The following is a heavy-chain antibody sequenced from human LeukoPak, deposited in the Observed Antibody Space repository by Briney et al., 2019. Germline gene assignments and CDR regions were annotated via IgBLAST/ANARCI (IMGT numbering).Heavy chain of an antibody. D-gene: IGHD6-19*01. CDR1: GFTFSSYG. Sequence: GGSLRLSCAASGFTFSSYGMHWVRQAPGKGLEWVAFIRYDGSNKYYADSVKGRFTISRDNSKNTLYLQMNSLRAEDTAVYYCXXXGRVXGWYVYWGQGTLVTVSS. CDR2: IRYDGSNK. J-gene: IGHJ4*02. CDR3: XXXGRVXGWYVY. V-gene: IGHV3-30*02.